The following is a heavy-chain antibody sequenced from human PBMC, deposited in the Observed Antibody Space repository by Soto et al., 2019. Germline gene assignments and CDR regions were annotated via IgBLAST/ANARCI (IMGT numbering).Heavy chain of an antibody. V-gene: IGHV3-72*01. D-gene: IGHD3-10*01. Sequence: VGSLRLSCAASGFTFSDHYMDWVRQAPGKGLEWVGRIRNRPNSYTTQYAASVKGRFAVLRDDSENLVYLQMNDLKTEDTAVYYCVRDSGRGFYFDYWGQGAQVTVSS. CDR1: GFTFSDHY. CDR3: VRDSGRGFYFDY. CDR2: IRNRPNSYTT. J-gene: IGHJ4*02.